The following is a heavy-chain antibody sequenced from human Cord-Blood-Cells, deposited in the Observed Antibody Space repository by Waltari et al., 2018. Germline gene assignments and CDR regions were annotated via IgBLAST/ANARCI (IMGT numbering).Heavy chain of an antibody. J-gene: IGHJ4*02. CDR1: GFTFDDYA. V-gene: IGHV3-9*03. CDR3: AKAPIGIAAAGHFDY. Sequence: EVQLVESGGGLVQPGRSLRLSCAASGFTFDDYAMHCVRQAPGKGLEGVSGISWNSGSIGYADSVKGRFTISRDNAKNSLYLQMNSLRAEDMALYYCAKAPIGIAAAGHFDYWGQGTLVTVSS. D-gene: IGHD6-13*01. CDR2: ISWNSGSI.